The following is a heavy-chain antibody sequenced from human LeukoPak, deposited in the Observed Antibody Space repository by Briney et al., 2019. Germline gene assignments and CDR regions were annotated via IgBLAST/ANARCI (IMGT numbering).Heavy chain of an antibody. CDR2: IYYSGST. CDR3: ARDPDYDGNVDGMSAFEI. V-gene: IGHV4-59*01. J-gene: IGHJ3*02. Sequence: SETLSLTCTVSGGSISSYYWIWIRQPPGKGLEWIGYIYYSGSTNYNPSLKSRVTISVDTSKNQFSLKLSSVTAADTAGYSCARDPDYDGNVDGMSAFEIWGHGTMVTVSS. CDR1: GGSISSYY. D-gene: IGHD4-23*01.